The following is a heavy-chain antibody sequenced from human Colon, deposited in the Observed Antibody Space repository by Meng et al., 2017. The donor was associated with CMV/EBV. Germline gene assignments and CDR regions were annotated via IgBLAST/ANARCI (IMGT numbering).Heavy chain of an antibody. J-gene: IGHJ3*01. CDR3: VRERPSTLVLPGPFDF. CDR2: ISATGNTI. Sequence: GESLKISCAASGFTFGSSEMSWVRQAPGRGLEWIAFISATGNTIYYADSVRGRFTISRDNAKNSLSLQMSSLTAEDTATYYCVRERPSTLVLPGPFDFWGQGTMVTVSS. D-gene: IGHD5/OR15-5a*01. V-gene: IGHV3-48*03. CDR1: GFTFGSSE.